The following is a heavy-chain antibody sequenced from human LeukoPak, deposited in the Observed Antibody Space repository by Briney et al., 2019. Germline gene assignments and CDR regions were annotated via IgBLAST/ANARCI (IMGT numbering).Heavy chain of an antibody. CDR1: GGSISSSSYY. CDR3: ARHSSPMVYSNSDY. V-gene: IGHV4-39*01. D-gene: IGHD2-8*01. J-gene: IGHJ4*02. CDR2: IYYSGST. Sequence: ASETLSLTCTVSGGSISSSSYYWGWIRQPPGKGLEWIGSIYYSGSTYYNPSLKSRVTISVDTSKNQFSLKLSSVTAADTAVYYCARHSSPMVYSNSDYWGQGTLVTVSS.